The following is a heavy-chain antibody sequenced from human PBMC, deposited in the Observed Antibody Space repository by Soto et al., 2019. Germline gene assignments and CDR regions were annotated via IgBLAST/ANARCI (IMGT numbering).Heavy chain of an antibody. CDR1: GGNFNTYP. CDR3: ARDSRLWGSTGWKRENLFDI. Sequence: QVQLEQSGAEVQRPGSSVKVSCKTSGGNFNTYPISWVRQAPGHRLEWMGKIIPIFGTPDYAQKFQGRVTINADEANTTVYMELRILKSDDSAVYYCARDSRLWGSTGWKRENLFDIWGQGTMVTVSS. CDR2: IIPIFGTP. V-gene: IGHV1-69*18. D-gene: IGHD3-16*01. J-gene: IGHJ3*02.